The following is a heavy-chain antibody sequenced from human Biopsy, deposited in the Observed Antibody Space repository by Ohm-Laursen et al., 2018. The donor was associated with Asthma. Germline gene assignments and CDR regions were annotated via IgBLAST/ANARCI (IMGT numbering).Heavy chain of an antibody. CDR2: VSWNSGSI. CDR1: RFTYE. Sequence: SLRLSCAASRFTYEMHWVRQAPGKGLEWVSGVSWNSGSIDYADSVKGRFTISRDNAKNSLYLQMNSLRGAGTALYYCVKDIRLQLWGFDSWGQGTLVTVSS. V-gene: IGHV3-9*01. D-gene: IGHD6-13*01. CDR3: VKDIRLQLWGFDS. J-gene: IGHJ4*02.